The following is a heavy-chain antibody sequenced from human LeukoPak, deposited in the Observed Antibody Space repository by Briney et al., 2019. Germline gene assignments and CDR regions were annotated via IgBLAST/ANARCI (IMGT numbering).Heavy chain of an antibody. CDR2: ISAYNGNT. CDR1: GYTFTSYG. Sequence: ASVKVSCKASGYTFTSYGISWVRQAPGQGLEWMGWISAYNGNTNYAQKLQGRVTMTTDTSTSTAYMELRSLRSDDTAVYYCARGGASGYCSGGSCYDGDYWGQGTLVTVSS. J-gene: IGHJ4*02. CDR3: ARGGASGYCSGGSCYDGDY. D-gene: IGHD2-15*01. V-gene: IGHV1-18*01.